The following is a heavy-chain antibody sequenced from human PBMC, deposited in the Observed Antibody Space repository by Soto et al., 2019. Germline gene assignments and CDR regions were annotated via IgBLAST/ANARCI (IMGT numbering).Heavy chain of an antibody. D-gene: IGHD2-15*01. V-gene: IGHV3-9*01. CDR1: GFTFDDYT. CDR2: ISWNSGSI. Sequence: EVQLVESGGGLVQPGRSLRLSCAASGFTFDDYTMPWVRQAPGKGLEWVSGISWNSGSIGYADSVKGRFTISRDNAKNSLYLQMNSLRAEDTALYYWAKDISRSGGPPTAGDVWGKGTTVTVSS. CDR3: AKDISRSGGPPTAGDV. J-gene: IGHJ6*04.